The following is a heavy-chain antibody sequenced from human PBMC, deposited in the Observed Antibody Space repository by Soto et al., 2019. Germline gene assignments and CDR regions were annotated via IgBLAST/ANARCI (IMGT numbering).Heavy chain of an antibody. V-gene: IGHV3-30-3*01. CDR1: GFTFSSYA. D-gene: IGHD4-17*01. CDR2: ISYDGSNK. Sequence: QVQLVESGGGVGQPGRSLRLSCAASGFTFSSYAMHWVRQAPGKGLEWVAVISYDGSNKYYADSVKGRFTISRDNSKNTLYLQMNSLRAEDTAVYYCARDNSLAVTTPDYWGQGTLVTVSS. CDR3: ARDNSLAVTTPDY. J-gene: IGHJ4*02.